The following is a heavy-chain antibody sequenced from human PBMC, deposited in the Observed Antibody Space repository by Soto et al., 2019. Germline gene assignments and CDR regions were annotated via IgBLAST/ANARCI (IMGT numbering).Heavy chain of an antibody. CDR2: ISKDGGDK. D-gene: IGHD2-2*01. V-gene: IGHV3-30*04. CDR3: ALTLGYCSSDRCNRAIDY. Sequence: QVQLVESGGGVVQPGRSLRLACAASGFTFTKYAMHWVRQAPGKGLEWVAVISKDGGDKYYADSVKGRLTISRDNSKSTLYLQMNSLRPEDTAVYYCALTLGYCSSDRCNRAIDYWGQGTLVTVSS. CDR1: GFTFTKYA. J-gene: IGHJ4*02.